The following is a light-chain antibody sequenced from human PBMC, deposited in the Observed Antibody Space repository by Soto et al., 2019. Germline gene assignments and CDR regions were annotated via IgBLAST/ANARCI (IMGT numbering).Light chain of an antibody. CDR2: DVS. Sequence: QSALTQPASVSGSPGQSITITCTGFGDYDYVSWYQQHPGKAPKLVIYDVSYRPSGVSNRFSGPKAGNTASLSISGLQAEDEAHYYCSSYATYSADVVFGGGTQLTVL. V-gene: IGLV2-14*01. CDR1: GDYDY. J-gene: IGLJ2*01. CDR3: SSYATYSADVV.